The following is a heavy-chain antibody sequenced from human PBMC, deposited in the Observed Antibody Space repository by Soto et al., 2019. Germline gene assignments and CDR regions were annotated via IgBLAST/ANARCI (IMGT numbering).Heavy chain of an antibody. J-gene: IGHJ6*02. CDR3: ARGTFVAVPAALVGGGDYYYGMDV. CDR2: MSHSGRT. D-gene: IGHD2-2*01. V-gene: IGHV4-34*01. Sequence: PSETLSLTCAVHGGSFSGYYWSWIRQPPGKGLEWIGEMSHSGRTNDIPSLKSRVTISMDTSKNQFSLKLSSVTAADTAVYYCARGTFVAVPAALVGGGDYYYGMDVWGQGTTVTVSS. CDR1: GGSFSGYY.